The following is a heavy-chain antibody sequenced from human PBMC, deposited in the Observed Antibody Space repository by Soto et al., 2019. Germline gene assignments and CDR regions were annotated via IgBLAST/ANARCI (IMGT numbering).Heavy chain of an antibody. V-gene: IGHV4-4*07. Sequence: QVQLQESGPGLVKPSETLSLTCTVSSDSISSYYWSWIRQPAGKGLEWIGRIYISGRTNYNPSLKSRVTMSVDTSKNQFSLNLSSVTAADTAVYYCVRGESGWYDCWGQGTLVTVSS. CDR1: SDSISSYY. J-gene: IGHJ5*01. CDR3: VRGESGWYDC. D-gene: IGHD1-26*01. CDR2: IYISGRT.